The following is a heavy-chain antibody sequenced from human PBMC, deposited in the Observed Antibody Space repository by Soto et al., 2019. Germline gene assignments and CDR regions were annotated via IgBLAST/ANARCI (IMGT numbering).Heavy chain of an antibody. Sequence: EVQLVESGGGLVQPGGSLRLSCAASGFTFSSYWMTWVRQAPGKGLEWVANIKQDGSDKYYVDSVKGRFTISRDNAKNSLYLQMNSLRAEDTAVYYCARVGDSGGWYENLDYWGQGTLVTVSS. CDR3: ARVGDSGGWYENLDY. CDR2: IKQDGSDK. J-gene: IGHJ4*02. V-gene: IGHV3-7*01. CDR1: GFTFSSYW. D-gene: IGHD6-19*01.